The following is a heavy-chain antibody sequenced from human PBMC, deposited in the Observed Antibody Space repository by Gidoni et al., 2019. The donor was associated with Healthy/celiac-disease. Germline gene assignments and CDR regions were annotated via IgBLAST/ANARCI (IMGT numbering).Heavy chain of an antibody. CDR1: GFTFSSYE. V-gene: IGHV3-48*03. Sequence: EVQLVESGGGLVQPGGSLRLSCAASGFTFSSYEMNWVRQAPGKGLEWVSYISSSGSTIYYADSVKGRFTISRDNAKNSLYLQMNSLRAEDTAVYYCARDLGYDSSGYLYYYYGMDVWGQGTTVTVSS. D-gene: IGHD3-22*01. CDR2: ISSSGSTI. J-gene: IGHJ6*02. CDR3: ARDLGYDSSGYLYYYYGMDV.